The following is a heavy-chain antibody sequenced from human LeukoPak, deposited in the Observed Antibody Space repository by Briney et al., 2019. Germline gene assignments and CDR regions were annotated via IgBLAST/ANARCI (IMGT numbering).Heavy chain of an antibody. J-gene: IGHJ4*02. V-gene: IGHV3-23*01. CDR3: AKRNYYDSSGFLFDD. Sequence: GGSLRLSCAASGFTFSSYAMSWVRQAPGKGLEWVSAIGGSGDSTFYTDSVKGRFIVSRDNFKNTLYLQMNSLRAEGTAVYYCAKRNYYDSSGFLFDDWGQGTLVTVSS. CDR1: GFTFSSYA. CDR2: IGGSGDST. D-gene: IGHD3-22*01.